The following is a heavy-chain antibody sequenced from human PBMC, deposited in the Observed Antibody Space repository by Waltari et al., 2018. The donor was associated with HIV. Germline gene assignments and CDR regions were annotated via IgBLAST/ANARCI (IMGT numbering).Heavy chain of an antibody. CDR1: GFTFSSYS. Sequence: EVQLVESGGGLVKPGGSLRLSCAASGFTFSSYSMNWVRQAPGKGLEWVSSIRSSRSYINYADSVKGRFTSSRDNAKNSLYLQMNSLRAEDTAVYYCARLGEATRFDPWGQGTLVTVSS. CDR2: IRSSRSYI. J-gene: IGHJ5*02. V-gene: IGHV3-21*01. D-gene: IGHD5-12*01. CDR3: ARLGEATRFDP.